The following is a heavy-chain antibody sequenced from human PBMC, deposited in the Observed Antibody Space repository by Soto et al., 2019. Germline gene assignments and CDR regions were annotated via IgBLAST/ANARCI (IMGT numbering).Heavy chain of an antibody. CDR1: GGTFSSYA. Sequence: QVQLVQSGAEVKKPGSSVKVSCKASGGTFSSYAISWVRQAPGQGLEWMGGIIPIFGTANYAQKFQGRVTITADESTRTAYMELSSLRSEETAVYYCARLDSSGYDGAFDIWGQGTMVTVSS. CDR2: IIPIFGTA. J-gene: IGHJ3*02. D-gene: IGHD6-19*01. CDR3: ARLDSSGYDGAFDI. V-gene: IGHV1-69*01.